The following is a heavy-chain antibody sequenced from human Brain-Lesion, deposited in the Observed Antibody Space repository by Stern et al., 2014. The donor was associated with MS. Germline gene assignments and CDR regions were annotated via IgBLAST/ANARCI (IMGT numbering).Heavy chain of an antibody. D-gene: IGHD3-22*01. Sequence: EVQLVESGGGLVQPGRSLRLSCAASGFTFDDFALHWVRQAPGKGLEWVSGSNWNSGSLAYADSVKGRFSISRDSAKNSLFLQMNSLRPEDTALYYCTKDSGYFSGLFDSWGQGTLVTVSS. CDR3: TKDSGYFSGLFDS. CDR1: GFTFDDFA. CDR2: SNWNSGSL. V-gene: IGHV3-9*01. J-gene: IGHJ4*02.